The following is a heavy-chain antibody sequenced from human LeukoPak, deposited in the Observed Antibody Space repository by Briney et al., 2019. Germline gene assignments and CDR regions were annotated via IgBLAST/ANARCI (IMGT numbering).Heavy chain of an antibody. D-gene: IGHD3-9*01. CDR1: GGSISSSRYY. J-gene: IGHJ3*02. CDR2: IYYSGST. CDR3: ARGVPLYDILTGYYLDAFDI. Sequence: PSETLSLTCTVSGGSISSSRYYWGWLRQPPGKGLEWIGSIYYSGSTYYNPSLKSRVTISVDTSKNQFSLKLSSVTAADTAVYYCARGVPLYDILTGYYLDAFDIWGQGTMVTVSS. V-gene: IGHV4-39*07.